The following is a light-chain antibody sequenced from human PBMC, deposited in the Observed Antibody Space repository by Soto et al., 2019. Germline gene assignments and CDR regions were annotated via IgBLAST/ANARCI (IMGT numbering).Light chain of an antibody. Sequence: DIQMTQSPSTLSGSVGDRVTITCRASQSISTWLAWYQQRPGKAPRLLIYDASTLGSGVPSRFSGSGSETDFTLTISSLEPDDFATYYCQHYNSHWTFXQGTKVDIK. CDR1: QSISTW. CDR3: QHYNSHWT. V-gene: IGKV1-5*01. J-gene: IGKJ1*01. CDR2: DAS.